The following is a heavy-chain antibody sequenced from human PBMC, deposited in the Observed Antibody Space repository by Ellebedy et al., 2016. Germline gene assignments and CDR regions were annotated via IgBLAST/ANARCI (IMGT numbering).Heavy chain of an antibody. J-gene: IGHJ4*02. D-gene: IGHD4-17*01. CDR3: YYGHYSGY. CDR1: GLTFSSFF. V-gene: IGHV3-23*01. Sequence: GESLKISXAPSGLTFSSFFMGWVRQAPGKGLEWVSTMRGDGAKTHLADSVKGRFTMSRDIPKNTVYLQMNSLRAEDTAVYYCYYGHYSGYWGQGTLVTVSS. CDR2: MRGDGAKT.